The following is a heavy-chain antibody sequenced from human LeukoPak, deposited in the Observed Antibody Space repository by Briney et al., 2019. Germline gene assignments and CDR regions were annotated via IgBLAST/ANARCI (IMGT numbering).Heavy chain of an antibody. J-gene: IGHJ4*02. CDR1: GFTFSNAY. CDR2: IYNSGST. CDR3: ARRSNPPGRIDH. V-gene: IGHV3-66*04. D-gene: IGHD1-14*01. Sequence: GGSLRLSCAASGFTFSNAYMSRVRQAPGKGLEWVAAIYNSGSTYYADSVKGRFTISRDNSKNTMYLQMNSLKGEDTAVYYCARRSNPPGRIDHWGQGTLVTVSS.